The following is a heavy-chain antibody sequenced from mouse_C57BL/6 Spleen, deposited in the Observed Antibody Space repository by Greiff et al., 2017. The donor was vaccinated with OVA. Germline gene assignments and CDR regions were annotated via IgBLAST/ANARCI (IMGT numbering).Heavy chain of an antibody. D-gene: IGHD2-4*01. J-gene: IGHJ4*01. CDR1: GYTFTDYN. CDR2: INPNNGGT. Sequence: EVQLQQSGPELVKPGASVKIPCKASGYTFTDYNMDWVKQSHGKSLEWIGDINPNNGGTIYNQKFKGKATLTVDKSSSTAYMELRSLTSEDTAVYYCGRSYDDYDDGAMDYWGQGTSVTVSS. CDR3: GRSYDDYDDGAMDY. V-gene: IGHV1-18*01.